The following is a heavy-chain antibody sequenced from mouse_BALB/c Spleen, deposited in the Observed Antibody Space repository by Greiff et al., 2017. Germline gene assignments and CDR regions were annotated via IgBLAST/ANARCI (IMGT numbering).Heavy chain of an antibody. CDR2: IDPETGGT. CDR1: GYTFTDYE. V-gene: IGHV1-15*01. CDR3: TRYGLRSLFDY. D-gene: IGHD1-1*01. J-gene: IGHJ2*01. Sequence: VKLQESGAELVRPGASVTLSCKASGYTFTDYEMHWVKQTPVHGLEWIGAIDPETGGTAYNQKFKGKATLTADKSSSTAYMELRSLTSEDSAVYYCTRYGLRSLFDYWGQGTTLTVSS.